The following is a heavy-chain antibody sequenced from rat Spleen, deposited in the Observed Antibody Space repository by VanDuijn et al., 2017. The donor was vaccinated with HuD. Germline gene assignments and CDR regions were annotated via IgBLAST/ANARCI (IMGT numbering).Heavy chain of an antibody. CDR3: TTYSNWFPC. V-gene: IGHV5-20*01. CDR1: GFTFSNYD. CDR2: INYDGSST. Sequence: EVQLVESGGGLVQPGRSMKLSCAASGFTFSNYDMAWVRQAPTKGLEWVASINYDGSSTYYRDSAKGRFTISRNNAKSTLSLQMDSLTSEDTATYYCTTYSNWFPCWGQGTLVTVSS. J-gene: IGHJ3*01.